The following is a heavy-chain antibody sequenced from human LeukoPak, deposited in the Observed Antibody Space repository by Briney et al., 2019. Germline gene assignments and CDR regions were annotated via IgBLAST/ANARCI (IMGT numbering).Heavy chain of an antibody. CDR3: AREMPDYGDSPESPYYYYGMDV. V-gene: IGHV3-21*01. J-gene: IGHJ6*02. CDR2: ISSSSSYI. CDR1: GFTFSSYS. Sequence: GGSLRLSCAASGFTFSSYSMTRVRQAPGKGLEWVSSISSSSSYIYYADSVKGRFTISRDNAKNSLYLQMNSLRAEDTAVYYCAREMPDYGDSPESPYYYYGMDVWGQGTTVTVSS. D-gene: IGHD4-17*01.